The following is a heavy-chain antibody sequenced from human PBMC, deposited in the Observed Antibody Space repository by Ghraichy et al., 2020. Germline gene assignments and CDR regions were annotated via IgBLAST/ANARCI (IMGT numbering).Heavy chain of an antibody. CDR1: GGTFSSYA. CDR2: IIPILGIA. J-gene: IGHJ6*02. CDR3: ASHSGSYNHYYYGMDV. D-gene: IGHD1-26*01. Sequence: SVKVSCKASGGTFSSYAISWVRQAPGQGLEWMGRIIPILGIANYAQKFQGRVTITADKSTSTAYMELSSLRSEDTAVYYCASHSGSYNHYYYGMDVWGQGTTVTVSS. V-gene: IGHV1-69*04.